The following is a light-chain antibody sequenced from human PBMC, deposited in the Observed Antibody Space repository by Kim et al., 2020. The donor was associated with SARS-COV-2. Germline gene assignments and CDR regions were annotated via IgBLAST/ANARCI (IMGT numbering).Light chain of an antibody. CDR1: STNSGAGYD. CDR3: QSYDSSLSGHVV. CDR2: GNS. Sequence: RVTIAGTGSSTNSGAGYDVHWYQLLPGTAPKLLIYGNSNRPSGVPDRFSGSKSGTSASLAITGLQAEDEADYYCQSYDSSLSGHVVFGGGTKVTVL. J-gene: IGLJ2*01. V-gene: IGLV1-40*01.